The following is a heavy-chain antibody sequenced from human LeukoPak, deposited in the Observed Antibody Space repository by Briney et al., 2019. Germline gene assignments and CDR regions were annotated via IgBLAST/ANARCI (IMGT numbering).Heavy chain of an antibody. J-gene: IGHJ4*02. CDR1: GFTFSSYA. D-gene: IGHD2-8*01. CDR3: ARDTVNGPFVISLDY. CDR2: ISSSSSTI. V-gene: IGHV3-48*01. Sequence: PGGSLRLSCAASGFTFSSYAMSWVRQAPGKGLEWVSYISSSSSTIYYADSVKGRFTISRDNAKNSLYLEMNSLRAEDTAVYYCARDTVNGPFVISLDYWGQGALVTVSS.